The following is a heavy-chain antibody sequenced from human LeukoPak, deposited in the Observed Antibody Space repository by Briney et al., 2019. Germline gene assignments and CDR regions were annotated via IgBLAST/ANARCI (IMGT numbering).Heavy chain of an antibody. Sequence: GGSLRLSCVGSGVIVRSNYMTWVRQAPGKGLEWVSILYQGGSTYYADSVKGRFSISRDTSKNTLYLQMNSLRAEDTALYFCARGTHYYGSGSPAFDIWGQGTMVTVSS. D-gene: IGHD3-10*01. V-gene: IGHV3-66*01. CDR2: LYQGGST. J-gene: IGHJ3*02. CDR3: ARGTHYYGSGSPAFDI. CDR1: GVIVRSNY.